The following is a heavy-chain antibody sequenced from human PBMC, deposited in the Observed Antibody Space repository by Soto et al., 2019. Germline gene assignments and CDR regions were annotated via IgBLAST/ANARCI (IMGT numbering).Heavy chain of an antibody. CDR3: AKGGLVTMIVYYYGMDV. J-gene: IGHJ6*02. Sequence: PGGSLRLSCAASGFTFSSYAMSWVRQAPGKGLEWVSAISGSGGSTYYADSVKGRFTISRDNSKNTLYLQMNSLRAEDTAVYYCAKGGLVTMIVYYYGMDVWGQGTTVTVSS. CDR2: ISGSGGST. D-gene: IGHD3-22*01. CDR1: GFTFSSYA. V-gene: IGHV3-23*01.